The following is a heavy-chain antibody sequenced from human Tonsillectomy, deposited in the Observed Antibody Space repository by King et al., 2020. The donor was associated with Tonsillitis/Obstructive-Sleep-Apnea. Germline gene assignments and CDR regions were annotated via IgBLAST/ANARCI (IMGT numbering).Heavy chain of an antibody. CDR1: GFTFDDYA. Sequence: VQLVESGGGLVQPGRSLRLSCAASGFTFDDYAMHWVRQAPGKGLEWVSGISWNSGSIGYADSVKGRFTISRDNAKNSLYLQMNSLRAEDTALYYCATGFTIFGVIYACAFDIWGQGTMVTVSS. CDR2: ISWNSGSI. CDR3: ATGFTIFGVIYACAFDI. J-gene: IGHJ3*02. D-gene: IGHD3-3*01. V-gene: IGHV3-9*01.